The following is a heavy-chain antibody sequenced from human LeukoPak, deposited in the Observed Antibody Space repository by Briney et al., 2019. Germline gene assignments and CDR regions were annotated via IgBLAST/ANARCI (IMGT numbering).Heavy chain of an antibody. J-gene: IGHJ3*02. CDR2: MNPNSGNT. CDR3: ARGFYGSGSYYNGAFDI. Sequence: ASVKVSCKASGYTFTSYDINWVRQATGQGREWMGWMNPNSGNTGYAQKFQGRATMTRNTSISTAYMELSSLRSEDTAVYYCARGFYGSGSYYNGAFDIWGQGTMVTVSS. D-gene: IGHD3-10*01. CDR1: GYTFTSYD. V-gene: IGHV1-8*01.